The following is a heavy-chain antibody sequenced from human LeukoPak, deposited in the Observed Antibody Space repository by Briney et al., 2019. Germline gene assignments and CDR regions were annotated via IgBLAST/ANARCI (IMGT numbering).Heavy chain of an antibody. Sequence: PGTSLRLSCVTSGFTFRTCGVHWVRQAPGKGLEWVALMSSDGIKTYYADSVKGRFTISRDCSKDTLYLQMSSLRADDTAVYYCAKDHAGTGRAFEYWGQGTLVTVSS. CDR2: MSSDGIKT. V-gene: IGHV3-30*04. CDR3: AKDHAGTGRAFEY. D-gene: IGHD1-1*01. J-gene: IGHJ4*02. CDR1: GFTFRTCG.